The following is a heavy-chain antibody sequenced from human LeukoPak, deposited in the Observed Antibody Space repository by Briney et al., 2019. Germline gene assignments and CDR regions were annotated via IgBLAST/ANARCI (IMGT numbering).Heavy chain of an antibody. CDR2: ISYDGGNK. Sequence: GGSLRLSCAASGFTFSTYGMHWVRQAPGKGLEWVAVISYDGGNKYYADSVKGRFSISRDNSKDTLFLQMNSLRVEDTAVYYCATSTGYSSSWQPPNDYWGQGTLVTVSS. D-gene: IGHD6-13*01. V-gene: IGHV3-30*03. J-gene: IGHJ4*02. CDR1: GFTFSTYG. CDR3: ATSTGYSSSWQPPNDY.